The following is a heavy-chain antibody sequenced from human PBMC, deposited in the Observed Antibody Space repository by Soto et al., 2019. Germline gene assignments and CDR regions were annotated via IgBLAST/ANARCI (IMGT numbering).Heavy chain of an antibody. D-gene: IGHD5-12*01. J-gene: IGHJ4*02. Sequence: QVPLVESGGGVVQPGRSLRLSCAASGFTFRNYGMHWVRQAPGKGLEWMAVIWYDGSNKYYADSVKGRFTISRDNSKNTLYLQMNSLRDEDTAVYYCARGRDGYNPDYWGQGTLVTVSS. CDR2: IWYDGSNK. V-gene: IGHV3-33*01. CDR3: ARGRDGYNPDY. CDR1: GFTFRNYG.